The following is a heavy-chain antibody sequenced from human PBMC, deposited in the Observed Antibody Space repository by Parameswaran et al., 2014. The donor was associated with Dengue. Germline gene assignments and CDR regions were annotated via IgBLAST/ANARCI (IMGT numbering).Heavy chain of an antibody. V-gene: IGHV3-48*03. J-gene: IGHJ4*02. Sequence: VRQAPGKGLEWVSYISSSGSTIYYADSVKGRFTISRDNAKNSLYLQMNSLRAEDTAVYYCARFSSPNYDYGDYGEAYYFDYWGQGTLVTVSS. D-gene: IGHD4-17*01. CDR2: ISSSGSTI. CDR3: ARFSSPNYDYGDYGEAYYFDY.